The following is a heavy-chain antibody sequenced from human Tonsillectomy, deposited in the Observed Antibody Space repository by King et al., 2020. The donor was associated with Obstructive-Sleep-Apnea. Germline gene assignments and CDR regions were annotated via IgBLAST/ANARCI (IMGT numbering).Heavy chain of an antibody. Sequence: QLQESGPGLVKPSETLSLTCTVSAGSISSRNYYWAWVRQTPGQGLEWIGSVYYSGSTFHSPSLKDRVTISIDASNNQFSLKLNSVTAADTAVYYCARDINLDYFDYWGPGTLVTVSS. J-gene: IGHJ4*02. V-gene: IGHV4-39*07. CDR1: AGSISSRNYY. CDR3: ARDINLDYFDY. D-gene: IGHD3-16*01. CDR2: VYYSGST.